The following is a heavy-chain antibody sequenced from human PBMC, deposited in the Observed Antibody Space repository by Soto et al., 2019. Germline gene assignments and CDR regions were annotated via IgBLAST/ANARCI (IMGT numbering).Heavy chain of an antibody. D-gene: IGHD1-7*01. Sequence: ASVKVSCTASGGTFSIYAISWVRQAPGQGLEWMGGIIPIFGTANYAQKFQGRVTITADESTSTAYMELSSLRSEDTAVYYCARGGGRRTGTTAEDEDGAFDIWGQGTMVTVSS. CDR2: IIPIFGTA. CDR3: ARGGGRRTGTTAEDEDGAFDI. V-gene: IGHV1-69*13. J-gene: IGHJ3*02. CDR1: GGTFSIYA.